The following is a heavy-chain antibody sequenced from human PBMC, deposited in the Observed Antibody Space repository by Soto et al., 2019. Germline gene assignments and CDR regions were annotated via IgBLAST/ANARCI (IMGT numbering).Heavy chain of an antibody. D-gene: IGHD5-12*01. CDR1: EFTFSDYY. CDR2: ISSSGSTI. Sequence: GGSLRLSWAASEFTFSDYYISWIRQAPGKGLEWVSYISSSGSTIYYADSVKGRFTISRDNAKNSLYLQMNSLRAEDTAVYYCARLRWLQLGDAFDIWGQGTMVTVSS. J-gene: IGHJ3*02. CDR3: ARLRWLQLGDAFDI. V-gene: IGHV3-11*01.